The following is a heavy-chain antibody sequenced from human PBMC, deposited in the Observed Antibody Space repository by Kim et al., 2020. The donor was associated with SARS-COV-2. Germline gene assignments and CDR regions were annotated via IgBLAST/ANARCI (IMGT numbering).Heavy chain of an antibody. Sequence: GGSLRLSCAASGFTFSSYEMNWVRQAPGKGLEWVSYISSSGSTIYYADSVKGRFTISRDNAKNSLYLQMNSLRAEDTAVYYCARIVGAIFNWFDPWGQGTLVTVSS. CDR3: ARIVGAIFNWFDP. J-gene: IGHJ5*02. CDR1: GFTFSSYE. D-gene: IGHD1-26*01. V-gene: IGHV3-48*03. CDR2: ISSSGSTI.